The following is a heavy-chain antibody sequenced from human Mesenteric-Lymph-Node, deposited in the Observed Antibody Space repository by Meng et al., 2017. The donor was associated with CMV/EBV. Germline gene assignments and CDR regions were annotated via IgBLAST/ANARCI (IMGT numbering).Heavy chain of an antibody. D-gene: IGHD6-19*01. CDR3: ARIAVPGFYYFDY. Sequence: SETLSLTCAVNGGSFSAYYWNWIRQPPGRGLEWIGEIKHSGTTSYSPSLKSRVTISVDTSRNQFSLKLTSVTAADTAVYYCARIAVPGFYYFDYWGQGTLVTVSS. V-gene: IGHV4-34*01. CDR2: IKHSGTT. CDR1: GGSFSAYY. J-gene: IGHJ4*02.